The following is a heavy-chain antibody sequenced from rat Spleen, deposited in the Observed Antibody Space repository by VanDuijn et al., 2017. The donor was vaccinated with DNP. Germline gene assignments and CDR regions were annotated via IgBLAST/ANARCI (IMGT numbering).Heavy chain of an antibody. CDR1: GFTFSNYD. CDR2: ISTSGGST. Sequence: EVQLVESGGGLVQPGRSLKLSCAASGFTFSNYDMAWVRQAPTKGLEWVASISTSGGSTYYRDSVKGRFTISRDDSKATLYLQMDSLRSDDTATYYCARDNYGTSGALDPWGQGTSVTVSS. CDR3: ARDNYGTSGALDP. J-gene: IGHJ4*01. D-gene: IGHD1-11*01. V-gene: IGHV5-25*01.